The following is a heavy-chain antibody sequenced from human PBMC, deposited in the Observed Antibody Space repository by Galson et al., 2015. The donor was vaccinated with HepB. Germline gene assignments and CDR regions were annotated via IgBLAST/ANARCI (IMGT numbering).Heavy chain of an antibody. D-gene: IGHD2-2*01. J-gene: IGHJ5*02. V-gene: IGHV1-69*13. CDR3: ARGPNIVVVPAAIPDNWFDP. Sequence: SVKVSCKASGGTFSSYAISWVRQAPGQGLEWMGGIIPIFGTANYAQKFQGRVTITADGSTSTAYMELSSLRSGDTAVYYCARGPNIVVVPAAIPDNWFDPWGQGTLVTVSS. CDR1: GGTFSSYA. CDR2: IIPIFGTA.